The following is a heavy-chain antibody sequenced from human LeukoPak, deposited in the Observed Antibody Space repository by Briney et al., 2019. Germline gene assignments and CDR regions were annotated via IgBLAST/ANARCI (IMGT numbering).Heavy chain of an antibody. V-gene: IGHV3-23*01. D-gene: IGHD4-17*01. J-gene: IGHJ4*02. CDR1: GFTFRTYA. Sequence: GGSLRLSCAASGFTFRTYAMSWVRQAPGKGLEWVSAITGSGASTYYADSVKGRFTISRDNSKNTLYLQMNSLRAEDTAVYYCAKDITTTVTSWNSDYWGQGTLVTVSS. CDR2: ITGSGAST. CDR3: AKDITTTVTSWNSDY.